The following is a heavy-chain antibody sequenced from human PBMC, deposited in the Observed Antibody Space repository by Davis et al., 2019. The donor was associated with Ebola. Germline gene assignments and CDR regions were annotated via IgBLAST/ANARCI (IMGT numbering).Heavy chain of an antibody. J-gene: IGHJ4*02. D-gene: IGHD2-15*01. V-gene: IGHV3-21*06. CDR2: ISATARYT. Sequence: GESLKISCAGSGLTFSSYNMNWIRQAPGKGLEWVSSISATARYTYYADSVEGRFTISRDNARDSVYLQMNSLRVEDTAVYFCARSLVVVVAARLDYWGQGTLVTVSS. CDR3: ARSLVVVVAARLDY. CDR1: GLTFSSYN.